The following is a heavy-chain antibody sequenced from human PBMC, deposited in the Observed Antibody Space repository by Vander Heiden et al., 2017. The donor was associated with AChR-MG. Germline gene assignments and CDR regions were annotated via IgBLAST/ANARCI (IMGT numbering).Heavy chain of an antibody. CDR3: ARVGSSWYGWGPERSWFDP. V-gene: IGHV2-26*01. Sequence: QVTLKESGPVLVKPTETLTLTCTVSGFSLSNARMGVSWIRQTPGKALEWLAHIFSNDEKSYSTSLKSRLTISKDTSKSQVVLTMTNMDPVDTATYYCARVGSSWYGWGPERSWFDPWGQGTLVTVSS. CDR2: IFSNDEK. CDR1: GFSLSNARMG. D-gene: IGHD6-13*01. J-gene: IGHJ5*02.